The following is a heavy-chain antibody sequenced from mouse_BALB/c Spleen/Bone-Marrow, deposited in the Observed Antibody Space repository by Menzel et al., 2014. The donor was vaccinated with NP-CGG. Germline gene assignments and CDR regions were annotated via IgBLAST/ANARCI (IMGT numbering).Heavy chain of an antibody. Sequence: EVQRVESGGGLVQPGGSRKLSCAASGFTFSSFGMHWVRQAPEKGLEWVAYISSGSSTIYYADTVKGRFTISRDNPKNTLSLQMTSLRSEDTAMYYCARRYYGSSFSYFDYWGQGTTLTVSS. CDR2: ISSGSSTI. J-gene: IGHJ2*01. D-gene: IGHD1-1*01. CDR1: GFTFSSFG. V-gene: IGHV5-17*02. CDR3: ARRYYGSSFSYFDY.